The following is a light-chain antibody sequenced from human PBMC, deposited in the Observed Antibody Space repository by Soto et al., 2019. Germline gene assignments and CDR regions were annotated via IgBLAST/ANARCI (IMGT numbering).Light chain of an antibody. Sequence: QSVLTQPASVSGSPGHSIAISCTGSSSDVGGYNYVPWYQQHPGKAPQPIIYEVTNRPSGVSNRFSGSKSGNTASLTISGLQAEDEADYYCSSYTSSSTRVFGTGTKSPS. CDR2: EVT. J-gene: IGLJ1*01. V-gene: IGLV2-14*01. CDR3: SSYTSSSTRV. CDR1: SSDVGGYNY.